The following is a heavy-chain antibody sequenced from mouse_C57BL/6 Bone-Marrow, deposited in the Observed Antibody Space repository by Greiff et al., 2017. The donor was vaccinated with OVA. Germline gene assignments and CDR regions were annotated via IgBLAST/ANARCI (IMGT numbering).Heavy chain of an antibody. CDR3: ARSQTSYYGSSHLYWYFDV. Sequence: QVQLQQSGAELMKPGASVKLSCKATGYTFTGYWIEWVKQRPGHGLEWIGEILPGSGSTNYNEKFKGKATFTADTSSNTAYMQLSSLTTEDSAIYYCARSQTSYYGSSHLYWYFDVWGTGTTVTVSS. D-gene: IGHD1-1*01. CDR1: GYTFTGYW. CDR2: ILPGSGST. J-gene: IGHJ1*03. V-gene: IGHV1-9*01.